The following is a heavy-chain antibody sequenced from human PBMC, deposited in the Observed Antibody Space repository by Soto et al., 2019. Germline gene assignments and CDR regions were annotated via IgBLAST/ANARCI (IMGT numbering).Heavy chain of an antibody. D-gene: IGHD2-15*01. CDR1: GFTFSSYS. J-gene: IGHJ4*02. V-gene: IGHV3-48*02. CDR2: ISGSSSTI. CDR3: AKDKWPEGAWEIDY. Sequence: PGGSLRLSCAASGFTFSSYSMNWVRQAPGKGLEWVSYISGSSSTIYYADSVKGRFTISRDNSQSSLFLQMNGLRDDDTAVYYCAKDKWPEGAWEIDYWGQGTLVTVSS.